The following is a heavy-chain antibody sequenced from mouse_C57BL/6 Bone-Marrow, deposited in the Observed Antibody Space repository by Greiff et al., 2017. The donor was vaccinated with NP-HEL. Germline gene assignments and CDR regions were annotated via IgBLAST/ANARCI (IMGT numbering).Heavy chain of an antibody. CDR1: GYSFTDYN. CDR2: INPNYGTT. Sequence: EVQLLQSGPELVKPGASVKISCNASGYSFTDYNMNWVKHSPGKSLEWIGVINPNYGTTSYNQKFKGKATLTVDQTSSTDYMQLNSLTSEDSAVYYCDQEALWGDAMDYWGKGTSVTVSS. D-gene: IGHD1-1*02. CDR3: DQEALWGDAMDY. V-gene: IGHV1-39*01. J-gene: IGHJ4*01.